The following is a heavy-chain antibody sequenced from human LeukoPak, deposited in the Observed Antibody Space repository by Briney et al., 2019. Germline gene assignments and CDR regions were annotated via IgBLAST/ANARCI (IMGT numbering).Heavy chain of an antibody. Sequence: SVKVSCKASGGTFSSYTINWVRQAPGQGLEWMGGIIPIFGTAYYAQKFQGRVTMTRDMSTSTVYMELSSLRSEDTAVYYCARARPRYYQLPIVGAFDIWGQGTMVTVSS. J-gene: IGHJ3*02. CDR2: IIPIFGTA. V-gene: IGHV1-69*05. D-gene: IGHD2-2*01. CDR3: ARARPRYYQLPIVGAFDI. CDR1: GGTFSSYT.